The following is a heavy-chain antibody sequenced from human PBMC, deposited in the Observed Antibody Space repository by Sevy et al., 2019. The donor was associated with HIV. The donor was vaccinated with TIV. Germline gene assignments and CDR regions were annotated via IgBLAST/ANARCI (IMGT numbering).Heavy chain of an antibody. CDR1: GGSISSYY. V-gene: IGHV4-59*01. CDR2: IYYSGST. Sequence: SETLSLTCTVSGGSISSYYWSWIRQPPGKGLEWIGYIYYSGSTNYNPSLKSRVTISVDTSKNQFSLKLSSVTAADTAVYYCARAQGYCSSTSCYHTFYYYYMDVWGKGTTVTVSS. D-gene: IGHD2-2*01. J-gene: IGHJ6*03. CDR3: ARAQGYCSSTSCYHTFYYYYMDV.